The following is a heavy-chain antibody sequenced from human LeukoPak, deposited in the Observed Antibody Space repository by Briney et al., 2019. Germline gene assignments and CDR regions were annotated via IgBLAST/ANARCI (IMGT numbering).Heavy chain of an antibody. J-gene: IGHJ4*02. D-gene: IGHD6-19*01. CDR1: GDSISSATYY. Sequence: SETLSLTCTVSGDSISSATYYWAWIRQPPGEGLEWVASISYSGNTFYSPSLKSRLTISVDTSKNQFSLRLSSVTAADTAVYYCARHIAVGGSKGRPFDYWGLGTLVTVSS. V-gene: IGHV4-39*01. CDR3: ARHIAVGGSKGRPFDY. CDR2: ISYSGNT.